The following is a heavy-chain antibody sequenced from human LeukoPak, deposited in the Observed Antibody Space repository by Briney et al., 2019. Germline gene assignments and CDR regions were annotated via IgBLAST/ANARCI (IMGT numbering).Heavy chain of an antibody. CDR1: GGSISSYY. CDR2: IYYSGST. D-gene: IGHD5-18*01. CDR3: AXXXDSYGIYYFDY. J-gene: IGHJ4*02. V-gene: IGHV4-59*08. Sequence: SETLSLTCTVSGGSISSYYWSWIRQPPGKGLEWIAYIYYSGSTNYNPSLKSRVTISIDTSKNQFSLKLSSVTAADTAVYYCAXXXDSYGIYYFDYWGQGTLVTVSS.